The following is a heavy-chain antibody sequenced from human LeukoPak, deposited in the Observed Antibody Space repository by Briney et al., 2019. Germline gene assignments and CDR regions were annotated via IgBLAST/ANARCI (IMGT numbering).Heavy chain of an antibody. CDR1: GDSISSRNYF. CDR2: IYHSGTT. V-gene: IGHV4-30-2*01. D-gene: IGHD2-21*02. J-gene: IGHJ3*02. CDR3: ARGGDTFLDVSAFDI. Sequence: SQTLSLTCTVSGDSISSRNYFWSWMRQPPGKGLEWIGYIYHSGTTYYNPSLKSRVAISLDTSKNQFSLHLNSVTDADTAVYYCARGGDTFLDVSAFDIWGQGTLVTVSA.